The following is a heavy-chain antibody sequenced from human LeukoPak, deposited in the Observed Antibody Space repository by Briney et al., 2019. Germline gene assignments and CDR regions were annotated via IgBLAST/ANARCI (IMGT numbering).Heavy chain of an antibody. V-gene: IGHV4-59*12. CDR1: GGSISSYY. Sequence: PSETLSLTCTVSGGSISSYYWSWIRQPPGKGLEWIGYIYYSGSTNYNPSLKSRVTISVDTSKNQFSLKLSSVTAADTAVYYCARRGGSQGNWFDPWGQGTLVTVSS. D-gene: IGHD1-26*01. CDR3: ARRGGSQGNWFDP. CDR2: IYYSGST. J-gene: IGHJ5*02.